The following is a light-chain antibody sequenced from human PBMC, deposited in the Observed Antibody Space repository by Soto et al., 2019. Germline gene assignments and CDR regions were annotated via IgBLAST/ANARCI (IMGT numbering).Light chain of an antibody. V-gene: IGKV1-5*03. CDR1: QTISSW. Sequence: DIHMTQYPSTLSGSEGDRVTITCRASQTISSWLAWYQQKPGKAPKLLIYKASTLKSGVPSRFSGSGSGTEFTLTISSLQPDDFATYYCQHYNSYSEAVGQGTKVDI. J-gene: IGKJ1*01. CDR2: KAS. CDR3: QHYNSYSEA.